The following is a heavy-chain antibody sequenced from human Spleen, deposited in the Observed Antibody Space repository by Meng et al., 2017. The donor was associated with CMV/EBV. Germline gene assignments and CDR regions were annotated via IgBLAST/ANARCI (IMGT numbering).Heavy chain of an antibody. J-gene: IGHJ4*02. CDR3: ARDNNWGPDY. V-gene: IGHV1-2*02. CDR1: GYTFPAHS. D-gene: IGHD7-27*01. Sequence: SCQASGYTFPAHSFHWVRQAPGQGLEWMGWIHPHRGDTNYAQQFQGGVTLTRDTSINTGYMELTRLTSDDTAVYYCARDNNWGPDYWGQGTLVTVSS. CDR2: IHPHRGDT.